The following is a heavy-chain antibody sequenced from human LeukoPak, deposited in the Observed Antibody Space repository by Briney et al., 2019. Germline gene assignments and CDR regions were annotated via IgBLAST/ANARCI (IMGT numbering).Heavy chain of an antibody. CDR3: AREPVYYDSRGYYSGGWYFDY. CDR2: INSDGSTT. CDR1: GFTFSGYW. Sequence: QPGGSLRLSCAASGFTFSGYWMHWVRQAPGKGLVWVSRINSDGSTTTYADSVKGRFTISRDNAKNTLYLQMNSMRAEDTAVYYCAREPVYYDSRGYYSGGWYFDYWGQGTLVTVSS. V-gene: IGHV3-74*03. D-gene: IGHD3-22*01. J-gene: IGHJ4*02.